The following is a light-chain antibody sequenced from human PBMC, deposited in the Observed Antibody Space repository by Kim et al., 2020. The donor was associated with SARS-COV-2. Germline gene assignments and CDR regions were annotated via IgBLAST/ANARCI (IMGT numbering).Light chain of an antibody. V-gene: IGLV3-19*01. J-gene: IGLJ2*01. CDR1: SLRVNS. Sequence: ARGQRVGITWRGDSLRVNSASWYQLKPGQAPRLVFYGANNRPSGIPDRFSGSSSGNTASLIITGAQADDEADYYCNSRDSSGDRYLFGGGTKLTVL. CDR3: NSRDSSGDRYL. CDR2: GAN.